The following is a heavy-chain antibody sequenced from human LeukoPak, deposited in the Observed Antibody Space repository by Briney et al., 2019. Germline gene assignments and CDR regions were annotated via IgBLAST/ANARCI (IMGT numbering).Heavy chain of an antibody. J-gene: IGHJ4*02. D-gene: IGHD2-15*01. V-gene: IGHV3-74*01. Sequence: GGSLRLSCAASGFTFSSYWMHWVRQAPGKGLVWVSRINNDGSSTSYADSVKGRFTISRDNAKNTLYLQMNSLRAEDTAVYYCARDPLNCSGGSCYSFLFDYWGQGTLVTVSS. CDR3: ARDPLNCSGGSCYSFLFDY. CDR2: INNDGSST. CDR1: GFTFSSYW.